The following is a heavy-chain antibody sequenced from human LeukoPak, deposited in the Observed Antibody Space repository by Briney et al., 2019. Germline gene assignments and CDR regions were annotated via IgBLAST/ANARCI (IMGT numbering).Heavy chain of an antibody. CDR2: IRSDGYHT. J-gene: IGHJ4*02. D-gene: IGHD1-26*01. CDR1: GFIFDTHD. Sequence: GGSLRLSCAASGFIFDTHDMHWVRQAPGTGLEWVAYIRSDGYHTYYADSVKGRFTITRDNSKNTLYLQMNSLRLEDMALYYCAKPSGSGVDYWGRGTRVTVSS. CDR3: AKPSGSGVDY. V-gene: IGHV3-30*02.